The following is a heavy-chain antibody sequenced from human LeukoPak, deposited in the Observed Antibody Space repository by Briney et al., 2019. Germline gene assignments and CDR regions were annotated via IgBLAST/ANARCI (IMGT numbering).Heavy chain of an antibody. D-gene: IGHD6-6*01. CDR1: GYTFTSYA. V-gene: IGHV7-4-1*02. CDR3: ARDLDSSSSVIWFDP. CDR2: INTNTGNP. J-gene: IGHJ5*02. Sequence: ASVKVSCKASGYTFTSYAMNWVRQAPGQGLEWMGWINTNTGNPTYAQGFTGRFVFSLDTSVSTAYLQISNLKAEDTAVYYCARDLDSSSSVIWFDPWGQGTLVTVSS.